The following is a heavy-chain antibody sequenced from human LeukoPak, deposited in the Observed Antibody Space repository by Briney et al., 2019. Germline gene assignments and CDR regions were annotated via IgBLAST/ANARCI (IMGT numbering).Heavy chain of an antibody. J-gene: IGHJ4*02. CDR3: ARALPAATYYFDY. CDR1: GYTFTSYD. D-gene: IGHD2-2*01. V-gene: IGHV1-8*01. Sequence: ASVKVSCKASGYTFTSYDINWVRQATGQGLEWMGWMNPNSGNTGYAQKFQGRVTMTWNTSISTAYMELSSLRSEDTAVYYCARALPAATYYFDYWGQGTLVTVSS. CDR2: MNPNSGNT.